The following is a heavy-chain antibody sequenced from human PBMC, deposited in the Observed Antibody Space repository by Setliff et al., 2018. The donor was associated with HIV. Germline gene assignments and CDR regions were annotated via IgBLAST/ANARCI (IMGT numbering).Heavy chain of an antibody. CDR3: ARLNDDYVWGSYRSYYFDY. Sequence: ASVKVSCKASGYTFTSYAMNWVRQPPGQGLEWMGWINTNTGNPTYAQCFTGRFVFSLDTSVSTAYLQISSLKAEDTAVYYCARLNDDYVWGSYRSYYFDYWVQGTLVTVSS. CDR1: GYTFTSYA. J-gene: IGHJ4*02. CDR2: INTNTGNP. D-gene: IGHD3-16*02. V-gene: IGHV7-4-1*02.